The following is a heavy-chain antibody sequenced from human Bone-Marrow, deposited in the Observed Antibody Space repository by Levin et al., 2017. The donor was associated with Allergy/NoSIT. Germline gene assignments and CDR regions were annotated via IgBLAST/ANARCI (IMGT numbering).Heavy chain of an antibody. V-gene: IGHV3-15*04. J-gene: IGHJ4*02. CDR3: TTLPGITVFGVVIDY. Sequence: GESLKISCAVSGLTFSKAWMSWVRQAPGKGLEWVGRIEGDTDGWTRHYAEPVKGRFIISRDESTNMLYLQMNSLKTEDTAVYYCTTLPGITVFGVVIDYWGQGTLVTVSS. D-gene: IGHD3-3*01. CDR1: GLTFSKAW. CDR2: IEGDTDGWTR.